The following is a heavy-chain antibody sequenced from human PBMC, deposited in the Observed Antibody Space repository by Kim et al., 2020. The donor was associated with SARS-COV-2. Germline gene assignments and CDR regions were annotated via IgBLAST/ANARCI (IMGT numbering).Heavy chain of an antibody. CDR2: IYHSGNT. Sequence: SETLSLTCTVSGGSISSSISYWGWVRQPPGKGLEWIGSIYHSGNTYYNPSLKSRVTISIDTSKNQFSLKLSSVTAADTAVYYCARKARRNESPFDYWGQGTLVTVSS. V-gene: IGHV4-39*01. J-gene: IGHJ4*02. D-gene: IGHD2-8*01. CDR3: ARKARRNESPFDY. CDR1: GGSISSSISY.